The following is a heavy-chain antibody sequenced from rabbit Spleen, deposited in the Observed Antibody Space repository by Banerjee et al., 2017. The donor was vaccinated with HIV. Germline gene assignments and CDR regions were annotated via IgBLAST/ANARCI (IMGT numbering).Heavy chain of an antibody. J-gene: IGHJ4*01. D-gene: IGHD8-1*01. Sequence: QSLEESGGDLVKPEGSLTLTCTASGFSFSSYYFMCWVRQAPGKGLEWIACIYAGSSGNTYYASWAKGRFTISKASSTTVTLQMSSLTAADTATYFCARDGTGGSYFALWGQGTLVTVS. CDR2: IYAGSSGNT. V-gene: IGHV1S40*01. CDR3: ARDGTGGSYFAL. CDR1: GFSFSSYYF.